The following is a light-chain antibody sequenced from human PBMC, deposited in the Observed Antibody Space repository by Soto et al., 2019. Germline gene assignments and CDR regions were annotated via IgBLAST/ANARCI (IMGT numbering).Light chain of an antibody. V-gene: IGKV3-11*01. Sequence: EIVLTQSPATLSLSPGERATLSCRASQSVSSYLAWYQQKPGQAPRLLIYDASNRATGIPARFSGSGFGTDFTLTISSLEPEDFAVYYCQQRSNWPFLTFGGGTKVDIK. CDR2: DAS. CDR1: QSVSSY. J-gene: IGKJ4*01. CDR3: QQRSNWPFLT.